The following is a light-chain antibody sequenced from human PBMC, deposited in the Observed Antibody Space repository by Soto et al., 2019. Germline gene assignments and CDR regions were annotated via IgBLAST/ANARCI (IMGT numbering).Light chain of an antibody. J-gene: IGLJ3*02. CDR2: EVS. CDR3: SSYTSSSTRV. Sequence: QSALTQPASVSGSPGQSITISCTGTSSDVGGYNYVSWYQQHPGKAPKLMIYEVSNRPSGVSNRFSGAKSGNTASLTSSGIQAEDEADYYCSSYTSSSTRVFGGGTKLTVL. V-gene: IGLV2-14*01. CDR1: SSDVGGYNY.